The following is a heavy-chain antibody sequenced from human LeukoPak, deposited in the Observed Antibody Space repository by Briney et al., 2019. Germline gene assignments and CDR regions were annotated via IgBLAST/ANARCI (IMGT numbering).Heavy chain of an antibody. CDR3: ARGDLYPTAMAPMYY. CDR1: GFTFSSYG. D-gene: IGHD5-18*01. J-gene: IGHJ4*02. CDR2: IWYDGSNK. Sequence: GRSLRLSCAASGFTFSSYGMHWVRQAPGKGLGWVAVIWYDGSNKYYADSVKGRFTISRDNSKNTLYLQMNSLRAEDTAVYYCARGDLYPTAMAPMYYWGQGTLVTVSS. V-gene: IGHV3-33*01.